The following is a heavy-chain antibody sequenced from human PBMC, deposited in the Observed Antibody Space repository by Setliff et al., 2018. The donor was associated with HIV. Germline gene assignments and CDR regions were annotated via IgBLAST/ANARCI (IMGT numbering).Heavy chain of an antibody. CDR2: IYSSGST. D-gene: IGHD3-22*01. V-gene: IGHV4-4*09. CDR1: GGSISGYY. CDR3: VRHGYYYDFIDI. Sequence: SETLSLTCTVSGGSISGYYWSWIRQSPGKGLEWIGYIYSSGSTNFNPSLKSRVTLSIDPSKNQFSLNLTSMTAADTAVYFCVRHGYYYDFIDIWGQGTVVTVSS. J-gene: IGHJ3*02.